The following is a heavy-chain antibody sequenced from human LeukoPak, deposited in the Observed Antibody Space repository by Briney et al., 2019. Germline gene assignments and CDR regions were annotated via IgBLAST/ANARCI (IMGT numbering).Heavy chain of an antibody. Sequence: GGSLRLSCAASGFTVITNYMSWVRQAPGKGLEWVSVIYSDGTTHYADSVKGRFTISRDNSKNTLYLQMNSLRAEDTAVYYCARDSHSGSYFDYWGQGTLVTVSS. D-gene: IGHD1-26*01. J-gene: IGHJ4*02. CDR2: IYSDGTT. V-gene: IGHV3-66*02. CDR1: GFTVITNY. CDR3: ARDSHSGSYFDY.